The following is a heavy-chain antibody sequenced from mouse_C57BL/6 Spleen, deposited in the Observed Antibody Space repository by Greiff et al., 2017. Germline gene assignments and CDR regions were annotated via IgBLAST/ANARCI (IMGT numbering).Heavy chain of an antibody. J-gene: IGHJ2*01. D-gene: IGHD1-1*01. CDR1: GYSFTDYN. V-gene: IGHV1-39*01. Sequence: VQLKQSGPELVKPGASVQISCKASGYSFTDYNMNWVKQSNGKSLEWIGVINPNYGTTSYNQKFKGKATLTVDQSSSTAYMQLNSLTSEASAVYYCARRGSVVAYYFDYWGQGTTLTVSS. CDR3: ARRGSVVAYYFDY. CDR2: INPNYGTT.